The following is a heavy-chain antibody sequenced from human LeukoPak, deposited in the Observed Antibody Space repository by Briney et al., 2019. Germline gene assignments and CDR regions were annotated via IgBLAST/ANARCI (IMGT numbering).Heavy chain of an antibody. Sequence: PSQTLSLTCTVSGGSISSGDYYWSWIRQPPGKGLEWIGYIYYSGSTYYNPSLKSRVTISVDTSKNQFSLKLSSVTAADTAVYYCARDRDYYDNSGYQVAHYYYGMDVWGQGTTVTVSS. CDR2: IYYSGST. CDR3: ARDRDYYDNSGYQVAHYYYGMDV. CDR1: GGSISSGDYY. V-gene: IGHV4-30-4*01. J-gene: IGHJ6*02. D-gene: IGHD3-22*01.